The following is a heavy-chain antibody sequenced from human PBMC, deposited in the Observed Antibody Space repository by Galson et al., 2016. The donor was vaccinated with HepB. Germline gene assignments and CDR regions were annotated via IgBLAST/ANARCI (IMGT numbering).Heavy chain of an antibody. CDR1: GGSISSYY. D-gene: IGHD3-3*01. V-gene: IGHV4-4*07. J-gene: IGHJ6*02. CDR2: IYTRGST. Sequence: ETLSLTCTVSGGSISSYYWNWIRQPAGKGLEWIGRIYTRGSTNYNPSLKSRVTMSIDTSKNQFSLKLSSVTAADTAVYYCARDVGDFWYTYLNCYFYGMDVWGQGTTVTVSS. CDR3: ARDVGDFWYTYLNCYFYGMDV.